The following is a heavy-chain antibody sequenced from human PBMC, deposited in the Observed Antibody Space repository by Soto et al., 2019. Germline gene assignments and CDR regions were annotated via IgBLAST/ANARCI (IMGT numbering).Heavy chain of an antibody. CDR2: IYYSGST. V-gene: IGHV4-39*01. D-gene: IGHD4-17*01. J-gene: IGHJ5*02. CDR3: EGKPRGAATVTSVINWFEP. Sequence: QLQLQESGPGLVKPSETLSLTCTVSGGSISSSSSYWGWIRQPPGKGLEWMGYIYYSGSTNYNPSLKSRVTISVDTSKNQFSLKLNSVTAADTAVYYCEGKPRGAATVTSVINWFEPWGQGALVTVSS. CDR1: GGSISSSSSY.